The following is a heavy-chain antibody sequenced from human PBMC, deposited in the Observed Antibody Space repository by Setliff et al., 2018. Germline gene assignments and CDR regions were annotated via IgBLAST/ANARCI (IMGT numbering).Heavy chain of an antibody. J-gene: IGHJ4*02. CDR1: GYSISSGYY. CDR2: IYHSGST. D-gene: IGHD3-16*01. CDR3: ARAFGLQYYFDY. Sequence: SETLSLTCTVSGYSISSGYYWGWIRQPPGKGLEWIGSIYHSGSTNYNPSLKSRVTISVDTSKNQFSLKLSSVTAADTAVYYCARAFGLQYYFDYWGQGTLVTVSS. V-gene: IGHV4-38-2*02.